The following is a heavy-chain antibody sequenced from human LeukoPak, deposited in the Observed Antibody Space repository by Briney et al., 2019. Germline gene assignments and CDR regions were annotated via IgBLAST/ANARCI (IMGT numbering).Heavy chain of an antibody. D-gene: IGHD3-3*01. CDR2: IYTSGST. Sequence: SETLSLTCTVSGGSISSSSYYWSWIRQPAGKGLEWIGRIYTSGSTNCNPSLKSRVTMSVDTSKNQFSLKLSSVTAADTAVYYCARDFWLDAFDIWGQGTMVTVSS. J-gene: IGHJ3*02. V-gene: IGHV4-61*02. CDR3: ARDFWLDAFDI. CDR1: GGSISSSSYY.